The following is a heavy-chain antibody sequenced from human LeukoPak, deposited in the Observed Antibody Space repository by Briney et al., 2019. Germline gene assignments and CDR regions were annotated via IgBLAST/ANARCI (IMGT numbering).Heavy chain of an antibody. V-gene: IGHV4-34*01. D-gene: IGHD2-15*01. J-gene: IGHJ5*02. CDR3: ARGRPQKGYCSGGSCYPALWFDP. Sequence: SETLSLTCAVYGGSFSGYYWSWIRQPPGKGLGWIGEINHSGSTNYNPSLKSRVTISVDTSKNQFSLKLSSVTAADTAVYYCARGRPQKGYCSGGSCYPALWFDPWGQGTLVTVSS. CDR2: INHSGST. CDR1: GGSFSGYY.